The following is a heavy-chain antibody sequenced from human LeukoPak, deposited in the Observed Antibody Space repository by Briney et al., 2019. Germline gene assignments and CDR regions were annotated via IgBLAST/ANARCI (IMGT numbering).Heavy chain of an antibody. Sequence: SETLSLTCAVYGGSLSYYYWSWIRQPPEKGLEWIGEINRSGSTNYHPSLKSRVSILVDTSKNQFSLKLSSVTAADTPVFYCARGGFYCGDDSYVDYWGQGTLVTVSS. J-gene: IGHJ4*02. CDR1: GGSLSYYY. CDR3: ARGGFYCGDDSYVDY. D-gene: IGHD2-21*02. V-gene: IGHV4-34*01. CDR2: INRSGST.